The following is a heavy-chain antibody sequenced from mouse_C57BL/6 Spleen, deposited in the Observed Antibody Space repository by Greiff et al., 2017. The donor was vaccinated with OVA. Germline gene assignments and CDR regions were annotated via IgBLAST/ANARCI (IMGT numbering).Heavy chain of an antibody. CDR3: TRAEGGYYHAMDY. CDR2: ISSGGDYI. D-gene: IGHD2-2*01. Sequence: EVKLVESGEGLVKPGGSLKLSCAASGFTFSSYAMSWVRQTPEKRLEWVAYISSGGDYIYYADTVKGRFTISRDNARNTLYLQMSSLKSEDTAMYYCTRAEGGYYHAMDYWGQGTSVTVSS. CDR1: GFTFSSYA. J-gene: IGHJ4*01. V-gene: IGHV5-9-1*02.